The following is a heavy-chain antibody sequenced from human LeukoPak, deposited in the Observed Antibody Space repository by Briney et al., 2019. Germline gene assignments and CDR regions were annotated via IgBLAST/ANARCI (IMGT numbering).Heavy chain of an antibody. D-gene: IGHD3-22*01. CDR3: ARNHDSSGYYLSY. CDR2: ISGSGGST. V-gene: IGHV3-23*01. Sequence: GGSLRLSCAAPGFTFSSYAMNWVRQAPGKGLEWVSGISGSGGSTYYADSVKGRFTISRDNSKNTLYLQMSSLRAEDTAVYYCARNHDSSGYYLSYWGQGTLVTVSS. CDR1: GFTFSSYA. J-gene: IGHJ4*02.